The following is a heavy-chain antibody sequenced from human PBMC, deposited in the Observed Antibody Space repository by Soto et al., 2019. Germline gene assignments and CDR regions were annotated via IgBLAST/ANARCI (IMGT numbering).Heavy chain of an antibody. Sequence: SETLSLTCTVSGGSISSYYWSWIRQPPGKGLEWIGYIYHSGSTNYNPSLKSRVTISVDRSKNQFSLKLSSVTAADTAVYYCARAEMATILFAYWGQGTLVTVSS. V-gene: IGHV4-59*12. CDR3: ARAEMATILFAY. J-gene: IGHJ4*02. D-gene: IGHD5-12*01. CDR2: IYHSGST. CDR1: GGSISSYY.